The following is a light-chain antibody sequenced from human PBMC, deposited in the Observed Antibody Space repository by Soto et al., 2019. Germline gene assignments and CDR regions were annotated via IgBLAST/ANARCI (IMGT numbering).Light chain of an antibody. CDR3: CSYAGGSYV. V-gene: IGLV2-11*01. J-gene: IGLJ1*01. Sequence: QAALTQPRSVSGSPGQSVTISCTGTSSDVGGYNYVSWYQQHPAKAPKLMIYDVSKRPSGVPDRFSGSKSGNTASLTISGLQAEDEADYYCCSYAGGSYVFGTGTKLTVL. CDR1: SSDVGGYNY. CDR2: DVS.